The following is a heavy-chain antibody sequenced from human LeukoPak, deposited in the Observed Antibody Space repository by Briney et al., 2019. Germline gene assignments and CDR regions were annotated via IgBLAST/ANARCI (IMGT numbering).Heavy chain of an antibody. CDR3: AHSKGCSSTSCYARYAFDI. J-gene: IGHJ3*02. V-gene: IGHV2-5*02. CDR1: GFSLSTSGVG. D-gene: IGHD2-2*01. CDR2: IYWDDDK. Sequence: SGPTLVKPTQTLTLTCTFSGFSLSTSGVGVGWILQPPGKALEWLALIYWDDDKRYSPSLKSRLTITKDTSKNQVVLTMTNMDPVDTATYYCAHSKGCSSTSCYARYAFDIWGQGTMVTVSS.